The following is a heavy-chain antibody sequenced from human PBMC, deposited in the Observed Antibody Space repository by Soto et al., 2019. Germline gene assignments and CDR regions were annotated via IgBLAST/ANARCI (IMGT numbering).Heavy chain of an antibody. CDR2: IYYSGST. J-gene: IGHJ5*02. D-gene: IGHD3-9*01. V-gene: IGHV4-61*01. CDR3: ARHDLLFRASNWFDP. Sequence: PSETLSLTCTVSGGSVSRDSYYWSWIRQPPGKGLEWIGYIYYSGSTNYNPSLKSRVTISVDTSKNQFSLKLSSVTAADTAVYYCARHDLLFRASNWFDPWGQGTLVTVSS. CDR1: GGSVSRDSYY.